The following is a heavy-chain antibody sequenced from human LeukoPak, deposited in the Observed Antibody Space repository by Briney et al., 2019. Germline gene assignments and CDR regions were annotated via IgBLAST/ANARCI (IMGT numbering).Heavy chain of an antibody. J-gene: IGHJ2*01. V-gene: IGHV3-7*01. CDR2: IQKDGSEA. D-gene: IGHD7-27*01. Sequence: GGSLRLSCTTSGFTLSNYWMTWVRQAPGKGLEWVAKIQKDGSEAYYVDSMEGRFTISRDNAENSLYLQMHSLRVEDTAVYSCARAGVTNQLGQTYWYFDLWGRGTLVTVSS. CDR3: ARAGVTNQLGQTYWYFDL. CDR1: GFTLSNYW.